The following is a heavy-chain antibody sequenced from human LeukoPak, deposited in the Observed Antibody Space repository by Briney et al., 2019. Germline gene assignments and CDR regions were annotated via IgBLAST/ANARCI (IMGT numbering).Heavy chain of an antibody. D-gene: IGHD6-19*01. CDR2: ISGSGGST. CDR1: GFTFSSYA. CDR3: AKGSSSGWYEIFDY. J-gene: IGHJ4*02. V-gene: IGHV3-23*01. Sequence: GGSLRLSCAASGFTFSSYAMSWVRQAPGKGLEWVSAISGSGGSTYYAASVKGRFTISRDNSKNTLYLQMNSLRAEDTAVYYCAKGSSSGWYEIFDYWGQGTLVTVSS.